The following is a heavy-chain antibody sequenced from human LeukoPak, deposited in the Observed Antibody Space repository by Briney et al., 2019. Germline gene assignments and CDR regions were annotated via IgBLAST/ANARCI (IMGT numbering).Heavy chain of an antibody. CDR2: IYTSGST. V-gene: IGHV4-4*09. CDR3: ARGSGWYFY. Sequence: PSGSLSLTCNVSGGSISSYYWSWIRQPPGKGLEWIGYIYTSGSTNYNPSLTSRVTISADTSKNRLSLKLSSVTAADTAVYYCARGSGWYFYWGQGTLVTVSS. CDR1: GGSISSYY. J-gene: IGHJ4*02. D-gene: IGHD6-19*01.